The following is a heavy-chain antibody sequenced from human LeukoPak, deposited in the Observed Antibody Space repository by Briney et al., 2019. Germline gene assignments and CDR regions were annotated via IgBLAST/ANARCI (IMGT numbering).Heavy chain of an antibody. CDR2: IYHSGST. J-gene: IGHJ3*02. Sequence: SETLSLICTVSGYSISSGYYWGWIRQPPGKGLEWIGSIYHSGSTYYNPSLKSRVTISVDTSKNQFSLKLSSVTAADTAVYYCARDKEGIQLWLLAFDIWGQGTMVTVSS. CDR1: GYSISSGYY. D-gene: IGHD5-18*01. V-gene: IGHV4-38-2*02. CDR3: ARDKEGIQLWLLAFDI.